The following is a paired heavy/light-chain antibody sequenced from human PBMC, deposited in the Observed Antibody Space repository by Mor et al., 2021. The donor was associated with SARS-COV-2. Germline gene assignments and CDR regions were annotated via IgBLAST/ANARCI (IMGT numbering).Heavy chain of an antibody. Sequence: QVQLVQSGAEVKNPGASVRVSCKASGYTFTNYGISWVRQAPGQGPEWMGWISPYNGNTNYAQKFQGRVTMTTDTSTSTAYMELRSLRSDDTAVYYCARDRGRSSTWFDYFDYWGQGTLVTVSS. J-gene: IGHJ4*02. D-gene: IGHD6-13*01. CDR2: ISPYNGNT. CDR3: ARDRGRSSTWFDYFDY. V-gene: IGHV1-18*01. CDR1: GYTFTNYG.
Light chain of an antibody. CDR2: AAS. V-gene: IGKV1-17*01. J-gene: IGKJ1*01. CDR1: QGIRND. CDR3: LQHNSYPRT. Sequence: DIQMTQSPSSLSASVGDRVTITCRASQGIRNDLGWYQQKPGKAPKRLIYAASSLQSGVPSRFSGSGSGTEFTLTISSLQPEDFGTYYCLQHNSYPRTFGQGTKVEIK.